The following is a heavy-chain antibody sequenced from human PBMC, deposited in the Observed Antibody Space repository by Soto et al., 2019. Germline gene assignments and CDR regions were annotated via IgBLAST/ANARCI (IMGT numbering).Heavy chain of an antibody. Sequence: GGSLRLSCAASGFTFDDYAMHWVRQAPGKGLEWVSGISWNSGSIGYADSVKGRFTISRDNAKNSLYLQMNSLRTEDTALYYCAKDTREGIAVAGHYYYYYGMDVWGQGTTVTVSS. CDR2: ISWNSGSI. D-gene: IGHD6-13*01. J-gene: IGHJ6*02. V-gene: IGHV3-9*01. CDR3: AKDTREGIAVAGHYYYYYGMDV. CDR1: GFTFDDYA.